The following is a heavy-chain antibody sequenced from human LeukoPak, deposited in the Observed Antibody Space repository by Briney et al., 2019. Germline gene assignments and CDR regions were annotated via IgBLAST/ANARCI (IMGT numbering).Heavy chain of an antibody. D-gene: IGHD4-11*01. Sequence: SETQSLTCAVYGGSFSGYYWSWIRQPPGKGLEWIGEINHSGSTNYNPSLKSRVTISVDTSKNQFSLKLSSVTAADTAVYYCAVRSNHYYYYYYMDVWGKGTTVTISS. CDR3: AVRSNHYYYYYYMDV. CDR1: GGSFSGYY. CDR2: INHSGST. V-gene: IGHV4-34*01. J-gene: IGHJ6*03.